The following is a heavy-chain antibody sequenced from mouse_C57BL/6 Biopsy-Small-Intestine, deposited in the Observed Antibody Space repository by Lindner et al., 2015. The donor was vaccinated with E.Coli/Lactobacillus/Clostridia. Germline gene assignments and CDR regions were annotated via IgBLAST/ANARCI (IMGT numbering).Heavy chain of an antibody. J-gene: IGHJ4*01. CDR3: AKSWVAATQFDY. CDR1: GGNFSNYA. V-gene: IGHV1-81*01. D-gene: IGHD1-1*02. Sequence: SVKVSCKASGGNFSNYAVTWVRQAPGQGLECMGGIIPIFGTTTYPQKFQGRVTITADESTSTAYMELRRLTSEDTAMYYCAKSWVAATQFDYWGQGTLVTVSA. CDR2: IIPIFGTT.